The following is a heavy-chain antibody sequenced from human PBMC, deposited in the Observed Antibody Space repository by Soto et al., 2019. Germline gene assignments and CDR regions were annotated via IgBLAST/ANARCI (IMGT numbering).Heavy chain of an antibody. Sequence: ASVKVSCKASGYTFTGYYMHWVRQAPGQGLEWMGWINPNSGGTNYAQKIQGWVTMTRDTSISTAYMELSRLRSDDTAVYYCARVEGSIVVVPAATSLNWFDPWGQGTLVTVSS. V-gene: IGHV1-2*04. J-gene: IGHJ5*02. CDR2: INPNSGGT. CDR3: ARVEGSIVVVPAATSLNWFDP. D-gene: IGHD2-2*01. CDR1: GYTFTGYY.